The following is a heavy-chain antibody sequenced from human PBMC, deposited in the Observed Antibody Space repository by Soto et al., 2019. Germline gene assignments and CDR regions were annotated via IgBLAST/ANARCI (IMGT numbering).Heavy chain of an antibody. D-gene: IGHD3-22*01. V-gene: IGHV3-7*01. CDR1: GFTFSSYW. CDR2: IKQDGSEK. CDR3: ARAGSSGYYYYFDY. J-gene: IGHJ4*02. Sequence: GGSLRLSCAASGFTFSSYWMSWVRQAPGKGLEWVANIKQDGSEKYYVDSVKGRFTISRDNAKNSLYLQMNSLRAEDTEVYYCARAGSSGYYYYFDYWGQGTLVTVSS.